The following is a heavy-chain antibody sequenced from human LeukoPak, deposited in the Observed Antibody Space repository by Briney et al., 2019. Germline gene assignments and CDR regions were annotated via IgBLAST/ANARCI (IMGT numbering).Heavy chain of an antibody. J-gene: IGHJ2*01. V-gene: IGHV3-66*01. D-gene: IGHD6-19*01. CDR3: ARAKGSGWENWYFDL. Sequence: PGGSLRLSCAASGFTVSSNYMSWVRQAPGKGLEWVSVIYSGGSTYYADSVKGRFTISRDNSKNTLYLQMNSLRAEDTAVYYCARAKGSGWENWYFDLWGRGTLVTVSS. CDR1: GFTVSSNY. CDR2: IYSGGST.